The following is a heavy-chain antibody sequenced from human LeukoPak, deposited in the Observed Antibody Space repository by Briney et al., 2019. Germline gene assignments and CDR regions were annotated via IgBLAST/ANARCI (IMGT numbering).Heavy chain of an antibody. D-gene: IGHD6-19*01. CDR1: GYSFTSYG. CDR3: ARHSSDWEFDY. Sequence: ASVKVSCKASGYSFTSYGLSWVRQAPGQGLEWMGWLSTYDGNTHYAQNLQGRVTMTTDTSTSTAYMELRSLRSDDTAVYYCARHSSDWEFDYWGQGTLVTVSS. J-gene: IGHJ4*02. CDR2: LSTYDGNT. V-gene: IGHV1-18*01.